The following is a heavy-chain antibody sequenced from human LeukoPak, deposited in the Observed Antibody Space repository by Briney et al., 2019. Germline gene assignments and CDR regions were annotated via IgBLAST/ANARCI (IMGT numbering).Heavy chain of an antibody. CDR3: ARGRVSSNTWYSTYYYYFYMDV. CDR2: IDHTGIT. J-gene: IGHJ6*03. Sequence: SETLSLTCTVSDDSITIYYWTWIRQPPGKGLEWIGYIDHTGITNYNPSLNSRVTISRDTSKNHFSLELSSATAADTAVYFCARGRVSSNTWYSTYYYYFYMDVWGKGTTVTVSS. V-gene: IGHV4-59*01. D-gene: IGHD4-11*01. CDR1: DDSITIYY.